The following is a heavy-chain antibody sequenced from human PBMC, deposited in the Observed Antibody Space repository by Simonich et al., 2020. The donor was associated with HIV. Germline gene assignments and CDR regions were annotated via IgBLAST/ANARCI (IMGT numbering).Heavy chain of an antibody. CDR2: IWYDGSNK. CDR1: GFTFSNYG. Sequence: QVQLVESGGGVVQPGRSLRLSCAASGFTFSNYGMHCVRQAPGKGLEWVAIIWYDGSNKYYADSVKGRFTIYRDNAKNTLYLHMNSLRAEDTAVYYCARDTAMAHYYYGMDVWGQGTTVTVSS. V-gene: IGHV3-33*01. J-gene: IGHJ6*02. CDR3: ARDTAMAHYYYGMDV. D-gene: IGHD5-18*01.